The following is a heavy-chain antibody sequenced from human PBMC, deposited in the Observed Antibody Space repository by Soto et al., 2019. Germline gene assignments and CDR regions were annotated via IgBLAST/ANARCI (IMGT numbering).Heavy chain of an antibody. V-gene: IGHV1-18*01. D-gene: IGHD6-13*01. CDR1: GYTFTSYG. CDR2: ISAYNVNT. Sequence: QVQLVQSGAAVKKPGASVKVSCKASGYTFTSYGIRWVRQAPGQGLEWMGWISAYNVNTNYAQKLQGRVTMTTDTSTSTAYMELRSLRSDDTAVYYCASVRIAATDPYGMDVWGQGTMVTVSS. J-gene: IGHJ6*02. CDR3: ASVRIAATDPYGMDV.